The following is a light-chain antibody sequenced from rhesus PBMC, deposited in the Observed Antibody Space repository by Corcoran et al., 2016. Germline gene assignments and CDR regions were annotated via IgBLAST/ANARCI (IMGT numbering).Light chain of an antibody. Sequence: DIVMTQTPLSLPVPPGEPASIACRSSQSLLHSNGKTYLHCYLQKPGQPPRVPIYKVTNRESGVPDRCSGSGSGTDFTLKISRVGPGDVGVYYCKHSTKDSTFCGGTKVEIK. J-gene: IGKJ4*01. CDR1: QSLLHSNGKTY. CDR3: KHSTKDST. V-gene: IGKV2S3*01. CDR2: KVT.